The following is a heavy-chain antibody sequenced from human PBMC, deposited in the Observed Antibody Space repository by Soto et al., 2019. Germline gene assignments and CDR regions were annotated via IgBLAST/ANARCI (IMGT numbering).Heavy chain of an antibody. D-gene: IGHD4-17*01. V-gene: IGHV3-30*18. Sequence: QVQLVESGGGVVQPGRSLRLSCAASGFTFSNYGVHWVRQAPGKGLEWVAVISYDGSNKYYADSVKGRFTIPRDNSKNTLYLQMSSLRAEDTAVYYCAKEYGDYTAAFDYWGQGTLVTVSS. CDR1: GFTFSNYG. J-gene: IGHJ4*02. CDR3: AKEYGDYTAAFDY. CDR2: ISYDGSNK.